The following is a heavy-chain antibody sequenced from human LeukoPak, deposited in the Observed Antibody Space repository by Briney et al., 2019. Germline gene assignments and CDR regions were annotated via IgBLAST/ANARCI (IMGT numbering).Heavy chain of an antibody. D-gene: IGHD3-10*01. Sequence: GRSLRLSCAASGCTFSSYAMHWVRQAPGKGLEWVAVISYDGSNKYYADSVKGRFTISRDNSKNTLYLQMNSLRAEDTAVYYCARGGLWFGEYSPLYYYGMDVWGKGTTVTVSS. J-gene: IGHJ6*04. V-gene: IGHV3-30*04. CDR3: ARGGLWFGEYSPLYYYGMDV. CDR2: ISYDGSNK. CDR1: GCTFSSYA.